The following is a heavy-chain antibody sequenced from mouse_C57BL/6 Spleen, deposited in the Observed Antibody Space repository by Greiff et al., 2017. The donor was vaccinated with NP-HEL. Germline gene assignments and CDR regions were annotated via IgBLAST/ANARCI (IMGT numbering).Heavy chain of an antibody. CDR3: ASSGTYYSTSYYFDY. J-gene: IGHJ2*01. Sequence: QVQLKQSGAELVKPGASVKISCIASGYAFSSYWMNWVKQRPGKGLEWIGQIYPGDGDTTYNGKFKGKATLTADKSSSTAYMQLSSLTSEDSAVYFCASSGTYYSTSYYFDYWGQGTTLTVSS. D-gene: IGHD2-5*01. CDR2: IYPGDGDT. CDR1: GYAFSSYW. V-gene: IGHV1-80*01.